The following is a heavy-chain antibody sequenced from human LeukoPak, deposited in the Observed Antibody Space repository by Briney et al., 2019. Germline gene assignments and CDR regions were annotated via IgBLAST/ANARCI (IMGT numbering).Heavy chain of an antibody. V-gene: IGHV1-2*02. CDR3: ARDRGSSSFTHFDY. CDR1: GYTFIDYY. D-gene: IGHD6-13*01. Sequence: ASVKVSCKASGYTFIDYYMHWVRQAPGKGLEWMGWVDPNSGGTNYAQKFQGRVTLTRDTYISTAYMELYELTDGDTAMYYCARDRGSSSFTHFDYWAQGTLVTVSS. CDR2: VDPNSGGT. J-gene: IGHJ4*02.